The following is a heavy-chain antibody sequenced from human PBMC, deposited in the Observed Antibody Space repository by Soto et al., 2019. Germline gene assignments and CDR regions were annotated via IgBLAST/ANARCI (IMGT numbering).Heavy chain of an antibody. D-gene: IGHD3-22*01. CDR2: IWYDGSNK. CDR3: ARDISGYFDY. CDR1: GFTFNNYG. V-gene: IGHV3-33*01. Sequence: GGSLRLSCGASGFTFNNYGMHWVRQAPGKGLEWVAVIWYDGSNKYYADSVKGRFTISRDNSKNTLYLQMNSLRAEDTAVYYCARDISGYFDYWGQGTLVTVSS. J-gene: IGHJ4*02.